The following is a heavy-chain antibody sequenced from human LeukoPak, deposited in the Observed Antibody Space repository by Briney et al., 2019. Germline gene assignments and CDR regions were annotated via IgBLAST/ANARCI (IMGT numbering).Heavy chain of an antibody. CDR3: ARTTLEWPHYAFDI. J-gene: IGHJ3*02. D-gene: IGHD3-3*01. CDR1: GDSISSSIYY. Sequence: SETLSLTCTVSGDSISSSIYYWGWIRQPPGKGLEWIGNIYYDGSTYYNPSLKSRVTISVDTSKNQFSLKLSSVTAADTAVYYCARTTLEWPHYAFDIWGQGTMVTVSS. V-gene: IGHV4-39*01. CDR2: IYYDGST.